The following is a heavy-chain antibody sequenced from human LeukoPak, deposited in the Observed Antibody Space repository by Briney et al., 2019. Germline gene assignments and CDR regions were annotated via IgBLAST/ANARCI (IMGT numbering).Heavy chain of an antibody. CDR1: GFIFSYYT. V-gene: IGHV3-48*02. Sequence: SGGSLRLSCAASGFIFSYYTMNWVRQAPGKGLEWVSYISSSSNTMYYADSVKGRFTISRDNAKNSLYLQMNSLRDEDTAVYYCARAFDYWGQGTLVAVSS. J-gene: IGHJ4*02. CDR3: ARAFDY. CDR2: ISSSSNTM.